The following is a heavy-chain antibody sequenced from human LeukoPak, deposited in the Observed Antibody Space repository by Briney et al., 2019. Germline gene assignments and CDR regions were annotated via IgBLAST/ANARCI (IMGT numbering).Heavy chain of an antibody. D-gene: IGHD3-10*01. Sequence: GGSLRLSCAASGFTFSSYGIHWVRQAPGKGLEWVAVISYHGSDQFYADSVEGRFTVSRDNSKNTLYLQMNSLRPGDRAVYFCAKDRGAAAWVLYFDYWGRGTLVSVCS. CDR2: ISYHGSDQ. CDR3: AKDRGAAAWVLYFDY. V-gene: IGHV3-30*18. J-gene: IGHJ4*02. CDR1: GFTFSSYG.